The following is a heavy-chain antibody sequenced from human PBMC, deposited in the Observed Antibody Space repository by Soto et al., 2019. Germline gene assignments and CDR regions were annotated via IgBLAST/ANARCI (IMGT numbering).Heavy chain of an antibody. CDR3: ARSLWFGELYDY. CDR1: GYTFTSYA. D-gene: IGHD3-10*01. J-gene: IGHJ4*02. V-gene: IGHV1-3*01. CDR2: INAGNGNT. Sequence: QVQLVQSGAEVKKPGASVKGSCKASGYTFTSYAMHWVRQAPGQRLEWMGWINAGNGNTKYSQKFQGRVTITRDTSASTAYMELSSLRSEDTAVYYCARSLWFGELYDYWGQGTLVTVSS.